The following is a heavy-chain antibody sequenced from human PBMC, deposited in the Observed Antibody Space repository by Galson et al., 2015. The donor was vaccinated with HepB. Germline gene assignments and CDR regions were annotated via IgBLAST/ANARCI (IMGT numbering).Heavy chain of an antibody. D-gene: IGHD3-9*01. J-gene: IGHJ4*02. Sequence: SLRLSCAASGLTFSNAWMSWVRQAPGKGLEWIGRIKTKTDGETTDYATPVKDRFTISRDDLTNSLYLQMNSLKTEDTAVYYCTNITDWYLDVWGRGTLVTVSS. CDR3: TNITDWYLDV. CDR1: GLTFSNAW. V-gene: IGHV3-15*01. CDR2: IKTKTDGETT.